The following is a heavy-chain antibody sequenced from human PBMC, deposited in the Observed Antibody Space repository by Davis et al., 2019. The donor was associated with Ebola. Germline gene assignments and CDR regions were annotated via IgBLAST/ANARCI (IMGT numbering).Heavy chain of an antibody. CDR1: AYTFTNYG. V-gene: IGHV1-18*04. Sequence: ASVKVSCNASAYTFTNYGITWARQAPGQGLAWMGWFNPHNGNTNYAQNVQGRVIMTSDTATTTAYMEVGSLRSDDTAVYYCARAQFPTTSDHWGQGTLVTVSS. D-gene: IGHD1-1*01. J-gene: IGHJ4*02. CDR2: FNPHNGNT. CDR3: ARAQFPTTSDH.